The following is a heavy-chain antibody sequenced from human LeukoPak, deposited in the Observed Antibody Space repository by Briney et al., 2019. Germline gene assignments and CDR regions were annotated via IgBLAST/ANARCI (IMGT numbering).Heavy chain of an antibody. CDR3: ARSYYYDNSGYYYDNWFDP. Sequence: GPLRLSCAASGFTFSSYGMHWVRQAPGKGLEWVAVIWYDGSNKNYADSVKGRFTISRDNSKNTLYLQMNSLRVEDTAVYYCARSYYYDNSGYYYDNWFDPWGQGTLVTVSS. D-gene: IGHD3-22*01. CDR2: IWYDGSNK. CDR1: GFTFSSYG. V-gene: IGHV3-33*01. J-gene: IGHJ5*02.